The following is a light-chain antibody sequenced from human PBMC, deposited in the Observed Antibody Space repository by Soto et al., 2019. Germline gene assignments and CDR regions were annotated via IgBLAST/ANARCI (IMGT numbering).Light chain of an antibody. V-gene: IGKV3-15*01. CDR1: QSISGN. CDR3: QRYDNWPLT. Sequence: EIVMTQSPATLSVSPGESATLSCRASQSISGNLAWYQQKPGLSPRLLIYHTSTRATGVPARFSGSGSGTEFSLTLSSLQSEDFAVYYCQRYDNWPLTFGGGTKVEIK. CDR2: HTS. J-gene: IGKJ4*01.